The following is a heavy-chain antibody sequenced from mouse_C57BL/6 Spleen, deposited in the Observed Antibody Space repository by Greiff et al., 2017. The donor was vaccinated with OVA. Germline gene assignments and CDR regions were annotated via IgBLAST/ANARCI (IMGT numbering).Heavy chain of an antibody. J-gene: IGHJ1*03. CDR2: INPGSGGT. CDR1: GYAFTNYL. Sequence: VQLQQSGAELVRPGTSVTVSCKASGYAFTNYLIEWVKQRPGQGLEWIGVINPGSGGTNYNEKFKGKATLTADKSSSTAYMQLSSLTSEDSAVYFCARAYYSNYDWYFDVWGTGTTVTVSS. D-gene: IGHD2-5*01. V-gene: IGHV1-54*01. CDR3: ARAYYSNYDWYFDV.